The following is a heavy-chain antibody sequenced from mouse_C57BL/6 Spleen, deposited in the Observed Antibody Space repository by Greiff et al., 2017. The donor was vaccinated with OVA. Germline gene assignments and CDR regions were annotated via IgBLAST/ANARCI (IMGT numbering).Heavy chain of an antibody. CDR3: ASGRGRDWYFDV. D-gene: IGHD1-1*01. CDR1: GYTFTSYW. Sequence: VQLQQPGAELVKPGASVKLSCKASGYTFTSYWMHWVKQRPGQGLEWIEMIHPNSGSTNYNEKFKSKATLTVDKSSSTAYMQLSSLTSEDSAVYYCASGRGRDWYFDVWGTGTTVTVSS. CDR2: IHPNSGST. V-gene: IGHV1-64*01. J-gene: IGHJ1*03.